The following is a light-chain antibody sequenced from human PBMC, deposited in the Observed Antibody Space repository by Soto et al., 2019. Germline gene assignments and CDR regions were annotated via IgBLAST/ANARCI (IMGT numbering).Light chain of an antibody. CDR3: QQYGSSPFT. V-gene: IGKV3-20*01. J-gene: IGKJ3*01. CDR1: QSVTNSQ. CDR2: GVS. Sequence: EIVLTQSPGTLSLSPGERATLSCRASQSVTNSQLAWFRQKPGQAPRLLIWGVSNRATGIPDRFSGSGSGTDFTLTISRLEPEDFVVYYCQQYGSSPFTFGPGTKVDIK.